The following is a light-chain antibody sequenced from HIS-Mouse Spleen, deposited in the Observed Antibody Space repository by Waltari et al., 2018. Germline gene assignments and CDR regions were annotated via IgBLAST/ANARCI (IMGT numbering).Light chain of an antibody. CDR3: QQYYSVPYT. V-gene: IGKV1D-8*02. CDR2: AAS. Sequence: AIWMTQSPSLLSASTGDRVTIRCRMMQGISSYLAWYKQKPGKAPALLIYAASTLQSGVPSRFSGSGSGTDFTLTISCLQSEDFATYYGQQYYSVPYTFGQGTKLEIK. J-gene: IGKJ2*01. CDR1: QGISSY.